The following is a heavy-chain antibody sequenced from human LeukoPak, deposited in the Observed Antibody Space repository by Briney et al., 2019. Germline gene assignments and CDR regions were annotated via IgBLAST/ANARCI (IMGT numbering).Heavy chain of an antibody. J-gene: IGHJ3*02. Sequence: PGGSLRLSCAASGFTFSSYSMNWVRQAPGKGLEWVSSVSTSSTYIYYADSVKGRFTISRDNAKNSLYLQMNSLRAEDTAVYYCARDLGGSGNYYTNDAFDIWGQGTMVTVSS. CDR2: VSTSSTYI. D-gene: IGHD3-10*01. CDR3: ARDLGGSGNYYTNDAFDI. V-gene: IGHV3-21*01. CDR1: GFTFSSYS.